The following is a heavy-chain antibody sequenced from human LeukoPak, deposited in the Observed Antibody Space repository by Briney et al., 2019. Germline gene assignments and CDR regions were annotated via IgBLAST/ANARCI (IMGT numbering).Heavy chain of an antibody. J-gene: IGHJ4*02. Sequence: SVKVSCKASGYTFSSFVVNWVRQAPGQGLEWMGRIIPIFGTANYAQKFQGRVTITADKSTSTAYMELSSLRSEDTAVYYCARGYSSGWSPTLDYWGQGTLVTVSS. CDR2: IIPIFGTA. CDR1: GYTFSSFV. V-gene: IGHV1-69*06. D-gene: IGHD6-19*01. CDR3: ARGYSSGWSPTLDY.